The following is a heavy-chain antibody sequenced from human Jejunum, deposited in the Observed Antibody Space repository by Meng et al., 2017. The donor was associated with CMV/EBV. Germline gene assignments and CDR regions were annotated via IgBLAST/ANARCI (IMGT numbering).Heavy chain of an antibody. Sequence: QFKVVQEVAEGKKPGASVKVSRKASRNTFTSYDINWVRQATGQGLEWLGWFVNNVDTYSAQKFQGRVTMTTDTHTSTAFMELRSLRSDDTAVYYCARGTPGRSYSDYWGQGTLVTVSS. J-gene: IGHJ4*02. D-gene: IGHD3-10*01. CDR1: RNTFTSYD. CDR2: FVNNVDT. CDR3: ARGTPGRSYSDY. V-gene: IGHV1-18*01.